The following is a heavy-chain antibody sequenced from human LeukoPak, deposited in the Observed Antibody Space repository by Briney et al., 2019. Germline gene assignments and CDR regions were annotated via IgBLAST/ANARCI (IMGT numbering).Heavy chain of an antibody. V-gene: IGHV4-59*12. CDR3: ARGLLNCSGGSCYESSLDY. CDR1: GGSISSYY. D-gene: IGHD2-15*01. Sequence: PSETLSLTCTVSGGSISSYYWSWIRQPPGRGLEWIGYIYYCGSTNYNSSLKSRVTISVDTSKNQFFLKLSSVTAADTAVYYCARGLLNCSGGSCYESSLDYWGQGTLVPVSS. J-gene: IGHJ4*02. CDR2: IYYCGST.